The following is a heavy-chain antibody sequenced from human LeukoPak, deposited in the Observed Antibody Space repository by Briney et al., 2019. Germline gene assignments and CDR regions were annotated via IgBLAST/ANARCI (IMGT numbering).Heavy chain of an antibody. CDR1: GYTFTSYY. V-gene: IGHV1-46*01. Sequence: EASVKVSCKASGYTFTSYYMHWVRQAPGQGPEWMGIINPSGGSTSYAQKFQGRVTMTSDTSTSTVYMELSSLRSDDAAVYYCALYYYEIGYRIWGQGTLVTVSS. CDR3: ALYYYEIGYRI. CDR2: INPSGGST. J-gene: IGHJ4*02. D-gene: IGHD3-16*01.